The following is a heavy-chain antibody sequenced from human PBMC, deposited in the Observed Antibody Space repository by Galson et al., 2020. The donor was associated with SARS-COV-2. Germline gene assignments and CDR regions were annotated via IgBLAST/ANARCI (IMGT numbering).Heavy chain of an antibody. V-gene: IGHV3-30*18. J-gene: IGHJ6*02. D-gene: IGHD5-12*01. Sequence: GGSLRLSCAASGFTFSSYGMHWVRQAPGKGLEWVAVISYDGSNTYYADSVKGQFTISRDNSKNTLYLQMNSLRAEDTAVYYCAKEGSGYDPFPFGAPGDVWGQGTTVTVSS. CDR3: AKEGSGYDPFPFGAPGDV. CDR2: ISYDGSNT. CDR1: GFTFSSYG.